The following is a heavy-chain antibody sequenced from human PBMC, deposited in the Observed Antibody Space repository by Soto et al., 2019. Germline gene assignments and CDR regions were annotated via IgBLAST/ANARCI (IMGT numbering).Heavy chain of an antibody. J-gene: IGHJ5*02. V-gene: IGHV1-2*02. CDR3: ARDRDYYDSSGYYHNWFDP. D-gene: IGHD3-22*01. CDR2: IHPNSGVT. Sequence: ASVKVSCKGSRYTFTDYYMHWVRQSPGQGLEWMGWIHPNSGVTKFPQKFQGRVIMTRDTSTSTVYMELSSLGSEDTAVYYCARDRDYYDSSGYYHNWFDPWGQGTLVTVSS. CDR1: RYTFTDYY.